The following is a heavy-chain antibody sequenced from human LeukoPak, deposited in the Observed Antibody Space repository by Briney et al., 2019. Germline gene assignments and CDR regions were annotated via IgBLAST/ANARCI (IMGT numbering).Heavy chain of an antibody. V-gene: IGHV4-34*01. CDR1: GGSFSGYF. CDR3: AGGITSWGDY. J-gene: IGHJ4*02. D-gene: IGHD3-16*01. CDR2: INHSGST. Sequence: ETLSLTCAVYGGSFSGYFWSWIRQPPGKGLEWIGEINHSGSTNYNPSLKGRVTISVDTSKNQFSLKVTSVTAADTAVYYCAGGITSWGDYWGQGTLVTVSS.